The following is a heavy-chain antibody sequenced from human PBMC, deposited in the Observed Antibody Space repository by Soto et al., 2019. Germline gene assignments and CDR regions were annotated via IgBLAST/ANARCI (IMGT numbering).Heavy chain of an antibody. V-gene: IGHV2-5*02. CDR3: AHRGSRYCSSTSCYYWFDP. Sequence: SGPTLVNPTQTLTLTCTFSGFSLSTSGVGVGWIRQPPGKALEWLALIYWDDDKRYSPSLKSRLTITKDTSKNQVVLTMTNMDPVDTATYYCAHRGSRYCSSTSCYYWFDPWGQGTLVTVSS. CDR1: GFSLSTSGVG. CDR2: IYWDDDK. J-gene: IGHJ5*02. D-gene: IGHD2-2*01.